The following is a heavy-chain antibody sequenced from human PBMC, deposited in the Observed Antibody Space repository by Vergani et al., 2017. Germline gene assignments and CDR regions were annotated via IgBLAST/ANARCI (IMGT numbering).Heavy chain of an antibody. Sequence: EVQLVESGGGLVKPGGSLRLSCAASGFTFSSYSMNWVRQAPGKGLEWVSSISSSSSYIYYADSVKGRFTISSDNAKNSLYLQMNSLRAEDTAVYYCARDESNYYDFWSGYYRVGVYFDYWGQGTLVTVSS. V-gene: IGHV3-21*01. CDR1: GFTFSSYS. D-gene: IGHD3-3*01. CDR3: ARDESNYYDFWSGYYRVGVYFDY. J-gene: IGHJ4*02. CDR2: ISSSSSYI.